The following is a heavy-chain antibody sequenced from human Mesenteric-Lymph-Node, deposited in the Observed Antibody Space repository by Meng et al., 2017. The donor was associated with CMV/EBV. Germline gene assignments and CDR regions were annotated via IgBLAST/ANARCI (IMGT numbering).Heavy chain of an antibody. CDR3: SAVAGDY. CDR1: GLTFSNYG. V-gene: IGHV3-30*02. J-gene: IGHJ4*02. D-gene: IGHD6-19*01. Sequence: GESLKISCAASGLTFSNYGMDWVRQAPGKGLEWVAFIRYDGSKTYHADSVKGRFTISRDNSKNTLYLQMNSLRAEDTAVYYCSAVAGDYWGQGTLVTVSS. CDR2: IRYDGSKT.